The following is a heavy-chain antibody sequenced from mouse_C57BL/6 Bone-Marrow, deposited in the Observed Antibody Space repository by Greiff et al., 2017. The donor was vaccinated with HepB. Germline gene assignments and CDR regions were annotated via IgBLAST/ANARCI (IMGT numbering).Heavy chain of an antibody. CDR1: GFNIKDYY. D-gene: IGHD2-3*01. CDR3: ARRRYDGYYPYYFDY. J-gene: IGHJ2*01. Sequence: VQLKESGAELVKPGASVKLSCTASGFNIKDYYMHWVKQRTEQGLEWIGRIDPEDGETKYAPKFQGKATITADTSSNTAYLQLSSLTSEDTAVYYCARRRYDGYYPYYFDYWGQGTTLTVSS. CDR2: IDPEDGET. V-gene: IGHV14-2*01.